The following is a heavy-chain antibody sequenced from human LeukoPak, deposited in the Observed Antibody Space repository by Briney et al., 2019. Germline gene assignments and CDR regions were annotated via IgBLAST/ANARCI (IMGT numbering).Heavy chain of an antibody. V-gene: IGHV3-74*01. CDR2: ISPDGRNI. D-gene: IGHD1-7*01. J-gene: IGHJ4*02. CDR3: VRDGGGTTPYDC. CDR1: GFTLSDYW. Sequence: GRSLRLSCAASGFTLSDYWMNWVRQVPGKGPVWVSHISPDGRNIAYADSVKGRFTISRDSAKNTLYLQMNSLRVGDTAVYYCVRDGGGTTPYDCWGQGTLVTVSS.